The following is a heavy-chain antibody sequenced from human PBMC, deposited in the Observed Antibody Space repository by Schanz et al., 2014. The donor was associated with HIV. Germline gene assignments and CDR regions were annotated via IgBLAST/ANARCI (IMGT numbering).Heavy chain of an antibody. CDR1: GFRFSRYS. V-gene: IGHV3-15*01. J-gene: IGHJ4*02. Sequence: EVRLVESGGGLVQPGGSLRLSCAASGFRFSRYSMNWVRQAPGKGLEWVGRIKSKIDAGTTDYAAPVKGRFTLSRDDSKNTLYLQMKSLKTEDTAVYYCTTENLRSWGQGTLVTVSS. CDR2: IKSKIDAGTT. CDR3: TTENLRS.